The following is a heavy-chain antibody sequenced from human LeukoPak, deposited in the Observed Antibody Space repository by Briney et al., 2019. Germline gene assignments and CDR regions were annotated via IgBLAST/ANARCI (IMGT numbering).Heavy chain of an antibody. D-gene: IGHD2-21*02. Sequence: GGSLRLSCAASGFTFSNAWMSWVRQAPGKGLEWVGRIKSKTDGGTTDYAAPVKGRFTISRDDSKNTLYLQMNCLKTEDTAVYYCTTDWGSYCGGDCYGGPFDYWGQGTLVTVSS. J-gene: IGHJ4*02. V-gene: IGHV3-15*01. CDR3: TTDWGSYCGGDCYGGPFDY. CDR2: IKSKTDGGTT. CDR1: GFTFSNAW.